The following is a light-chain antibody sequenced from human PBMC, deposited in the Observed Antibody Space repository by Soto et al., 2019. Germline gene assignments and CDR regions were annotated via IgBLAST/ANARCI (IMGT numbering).Light chain of an antibody. Sequence: IQLTQSPSSLSASVGDRVTITCRASQGISSYLGWYQQKPGKAPNLLIYDASTLHSGVPSRFGGGGSGTDLTITISSLQPEDFETYYGQQVNVYPSTFGGGTKVDIK. V-gene: IGKV1-9*01. CDR1: QGISSY. CDR3: QQVNVYPST. J-gene: IGKJ4*01. CDR2: DAS.